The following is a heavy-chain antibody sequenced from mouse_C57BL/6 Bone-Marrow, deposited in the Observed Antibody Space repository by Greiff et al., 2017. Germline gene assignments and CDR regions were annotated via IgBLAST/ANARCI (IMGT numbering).Heavy chain of an antibody. D-gene: IGHD2-4*01. CDR2: ISNGGGST. V-gene: IGHV5-12*01. J-gene: IGHJ2*01. CDR3: ARQGMITTGYFDY. Sequence: EVKLVESGGGLVQPGGSLKLSCAASGFTFSDYYMYWVRQTPEKRLEWVAYISNGGGSTYYPDTVKGRFTISRDNAKNTLYLQMSRLKSEDTAMYYCARQGMITTGYFDYWGQGTTLTVSS. CDR1: GFTFSDYY.